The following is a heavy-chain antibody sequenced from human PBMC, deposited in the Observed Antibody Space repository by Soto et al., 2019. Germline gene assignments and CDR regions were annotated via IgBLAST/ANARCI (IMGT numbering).Heavy chain of an antibody. Sequence: EVQLAESGGGLVKPGGSLRLSCAASGFSFSDYSMNWVRQAPGKGLEWVSSISSSSSHIYYADSVKGRFTISRDNAENSLFLQMNNLRADDTAVYYCARAVDPGDVWGQGTTVTVSS. CDR1: GFSFSDYS. CDR2: ISSSSSHI. CDR3: ARAVDPGDV. J-gene: IGHJ6*02. V-gene: IGHV3-21*01.